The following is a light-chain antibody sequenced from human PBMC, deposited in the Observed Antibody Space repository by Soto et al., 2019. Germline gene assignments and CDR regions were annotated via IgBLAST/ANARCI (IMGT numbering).Light chain of an antibody. V-gene: IGKV3-20*01. CDR2: RAS. CDR3: LQYGSTPFT. Sequence: EIVLTQSPGTIHLSTGERATLSCRASQSFSSSYLVWYQQKPDQAPRPLIYRASSSATGIPDRFSGSGSGTDFTLTISILEADDFAVYYCLQYGSTPFTFGQGTKLEIK. J-gene: IGKJ2*01. CDR1: QSFSSSY.